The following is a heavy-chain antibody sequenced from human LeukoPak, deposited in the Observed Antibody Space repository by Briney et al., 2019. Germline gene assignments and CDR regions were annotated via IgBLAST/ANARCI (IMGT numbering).Heavy chain of an antibody. V-gene: IGHV3-48*03. CDR2: ISSSGSTM. Sequence: GGSLRLSCAASGFIFSTYEMNWVRQAPGKGLEWVSYISSSGSTMYYADSVRGRFTISRDNAKNSLYLQMNSLRAEDTAVYYCARVMGWYAVDYWGQGTLVTVSS. J-gene: IGHJ4*02. CDR1: GFIFSTYE. D-gene: IGHD6-19*01. CDR3: ARVMGWYAVDY.